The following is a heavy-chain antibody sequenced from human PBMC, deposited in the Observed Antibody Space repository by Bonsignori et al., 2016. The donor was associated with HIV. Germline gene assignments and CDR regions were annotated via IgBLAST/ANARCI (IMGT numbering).Heavy chain of an antibody. D-gene: IGHD3-22*01. Sequence: QVQLVESGGGVVLPGKSLTLSCAASGFAFHSYTMHWVRQAPGKALDWVALISHDGRMKYYSKSLEGRISVSRDNSKNTLQITMHNLRPDDTALYFCVRDQGNYYNLHEWGRG. CDR1: GFAFHSYT. V-gene: IGHV3-30*03. CDR3: VRDQGNYYNLHE. J-gene: IGHJ4*02. CDR2: ISHDGRMK.